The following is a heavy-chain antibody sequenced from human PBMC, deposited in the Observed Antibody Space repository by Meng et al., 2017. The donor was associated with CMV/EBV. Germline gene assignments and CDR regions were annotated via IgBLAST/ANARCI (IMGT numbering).Heavy chain of an antibody. J-gene: IGHJ6*02. CDR2: ISAYNGNT. CDR3: ANVAQSPGWELHHCYYGMDV. D-gene: IGHD1-26*01. V-gene: IGHV1-18*01. Sequence: ASVKVSCKASGYTFTSYGISWVRQAPGQGLEWMGWISAYNGNTNYAQKLQGRVTMTTDTSTSTAYMELRSLRSDDTAVYYCANVAQSPGWELHHCYYGMDVWGQGTTVTSP. CDR1: GYTFTSYG.